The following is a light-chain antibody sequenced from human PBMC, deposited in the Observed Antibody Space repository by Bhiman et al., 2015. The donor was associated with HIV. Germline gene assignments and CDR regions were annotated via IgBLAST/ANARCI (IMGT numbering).Light chain of an antibody. J-gene: IGLJ2*01. V-gene: IGLV3-21*01. CDR3: QAWDSGTVI. Sequence: SYELTQPPSVSVASGKTAQITCGGPNFGTKSVHWYQQRPGQAPVLVISFDSDRPSGIPERFSGSNSGDTATLIINGAQAIDDGDYYCQAWDSGTVIFGGGTKLTVL. CDR2: FDS. CDR1: NFGTKS.